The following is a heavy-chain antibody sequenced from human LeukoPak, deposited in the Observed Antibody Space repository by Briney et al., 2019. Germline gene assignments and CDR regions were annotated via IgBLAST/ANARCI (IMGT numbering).Heavy chain of an antibody. CDR1: GFTFSSYS. CDR3: AREYTAEVVIPDY. Sequence: GGSLRLSCAASGFTFSSYSMNWVRQAPGKGLEWVSSISSSSSYIYYADSVKGRFTISRDNAKNSLYLQMNSLRSDDTAVYYCAREYTAEVVIPDYWGQGTLVTVSS. CDR2: ISSSSSYI. J-gene: IGHJ4*02. V-gene: IGHV3-21*04. D-gene: IGHD3-22*01.